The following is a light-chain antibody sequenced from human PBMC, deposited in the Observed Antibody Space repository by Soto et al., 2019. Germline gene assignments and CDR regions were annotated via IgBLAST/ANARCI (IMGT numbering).Light chain of an antibody. CDR1: QSISSW. Sequence: DIQMTQSPSTLSASVGDRVTITCRASQSISSWLAWFQQKPGKVPKLLIYKASSLQSGVPSRFSGSGSGTEFTLTISSLQPEDFATYYCQQYYTHSTFGGGTKVDIK. CDR2: KAS. J-gene: IGKJ4*01. V-gene: IGKV1-5*03. CDR3: QQYYTHST.